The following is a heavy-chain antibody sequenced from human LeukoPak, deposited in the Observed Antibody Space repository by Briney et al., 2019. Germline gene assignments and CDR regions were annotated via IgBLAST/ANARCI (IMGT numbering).Heavy chain of an antibody. CDR1: GGSISGSNYY. CDR2: IYYSGST. Sequence: SETLSLTCTVSGGSISGSNYYWGRIRQPPWKGLEWIGSIYYSGSTYYSPSLKSRVTISVDTSKNHFSLELSSVTAADTAVYFCARGRVSSSSWSSTYYYYFYMDVWGKGTTVTVSS. J-gene: IGHJ6*03. D-gene: IGHD6-13*01. V-gene: IGHV4-39*07. CDR3: ARGRVSSSSWSSTYYYYFYMDV.